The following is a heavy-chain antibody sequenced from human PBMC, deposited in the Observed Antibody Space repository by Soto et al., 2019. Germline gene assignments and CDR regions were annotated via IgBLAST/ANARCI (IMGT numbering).Heavy chain of an antibody. J-gene: IGHJ4*02. Sequence: EVQLVESGGGLVQPGRSLRLSCAASGFTCDNYAMHWVRQVQGKGLEWVSGISWNSDNIGYADSVKGRFTISRDNAKNSLYLQMNSLRAEDTALYYCAKDWGSVVVPATGFDYWGQGTLVTVSS. CDR3: AKDWGSVVVPATGFDY. CDR1: GFTCDNYA. V-gene: IGHV3-9*01. D-gene: IGHD2-15*01. CDR2: ISWNSDNI.